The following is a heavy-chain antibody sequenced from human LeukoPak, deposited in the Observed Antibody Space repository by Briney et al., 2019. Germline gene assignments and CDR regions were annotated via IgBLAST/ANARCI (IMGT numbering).Heavy chain of an antibody. Sequence: ASVKVSCKASGYTFTSYYMHWVRQAPGQGLEWMGIINPSGGSTSYAQKFQGRVTMTRDMSTSTVYMELSSLRSEDTAVYYCATMVVGAYIFDYWGQGTLVTVSS. V-gene: IGHV1-46*01. D-gene: IGHD1-26*01. CDR2: INPSGGST. J-gene: IGHJ4*02. CDR1: GYTFTSYY. CDR3: ATMVVGAYIFDY.